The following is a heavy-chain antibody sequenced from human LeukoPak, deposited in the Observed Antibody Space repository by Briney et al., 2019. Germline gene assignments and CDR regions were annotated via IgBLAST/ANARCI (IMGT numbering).Heavy chain of an antibody. Sequence: SSETLSLTCAVSGGSISSSNWWSWVRQPPGKGLEWIGEIYHSGSTNYNPSLKSRVTISVDKSKNQFSLKLSSVTAADTAVYYCARHFAYSSSSYFDYWGQGSLVTVSS. V-gene: IGHV4-4*02. D-gene: IGHD6-6*01. CDR3: ARHFAYSSSSYFDY. CDR1: GGSISSSNW. CDR2: IYHSGST. J-gene: IGHJ4*02.